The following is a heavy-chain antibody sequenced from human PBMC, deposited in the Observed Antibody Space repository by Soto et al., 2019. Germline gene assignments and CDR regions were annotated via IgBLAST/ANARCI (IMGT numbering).Heavy chain of an antibody. CDR1: GFTFSDYY. CDR3: ARDLSPRITMIVVPPGY. J-gene: IGHJ4*02. D-gene: IGHD3-22*01. Sequence: PGGSLRLSCAASGFTFSDYYMSWIRQAPGKGLEWVSYISSSSSYTNYADSVKGRFTISRDNAKNSLYLQMNSLRAEDTAVYYCARDLSPRITMIVVPPGYWGQGTLVTVS. CDR2: ISSSSSYT. V-gene: IGHV3-11*06.